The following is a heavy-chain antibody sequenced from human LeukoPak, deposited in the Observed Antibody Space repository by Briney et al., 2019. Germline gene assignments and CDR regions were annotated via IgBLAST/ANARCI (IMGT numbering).Heavy chain of an antibody. CDR1: GFTFSSYW. CDR2: IKQDGSEE. CDR3: AKDRYGDYHFDY. D-gene: IGHD4-17*01. Sequence: GGSLRLSCAASGFTFSSYWMSWVRQAPGKGLEWVANIKQDGSEEYFVDSVMGRFTVSRDNAKNSLYLQMNSLRAEDTAVYYCAKDRYGDYHFDYWGQGTLVTVSS. J-gene: IGHJ4*02. V-gene: IGHV3-7*01.